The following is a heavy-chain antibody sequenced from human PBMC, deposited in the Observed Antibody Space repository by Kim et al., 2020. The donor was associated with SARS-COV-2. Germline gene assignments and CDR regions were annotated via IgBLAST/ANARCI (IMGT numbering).Heavy chain of an antibody. J-gene: IGHJ6*02. V-gene: IGHV1-2*02. CDR2: INPNSGGT. D-gene: IGHD6-6*01. CDR3: AREYELGRYYYYGMDV. Sequence: ASVKVSCKASGYTFTGYYMHWVRQAPGQGLEWMGWINPNSGGTNYAQKFQGRVTMTRDTSSSTAYMGLSRLRSDDTAVYYCAREYELGRYYYYGMDVWGQGTTVTVSS. CDR1: GYTFTGYY.